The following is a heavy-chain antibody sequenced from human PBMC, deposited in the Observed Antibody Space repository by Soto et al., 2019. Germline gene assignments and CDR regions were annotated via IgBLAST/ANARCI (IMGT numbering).Heavy chain of an antibody. CDR3: AKEVSLGSTVDLGY. V-gene: IGHV3-23*01. D-gene: IGHD7-27*01. Sequence: LRLSCAASGFTFSIFAMSWVRQSPGKGLEWVSTISGSGGSTYYADAVKGRFTISRDNSMGTLYLQMKSLRVEDTAIYYCAKEVSLGSTVDLGYWGQGTLVTVSS. CDR1: GFTFSIFA. J-gene: IGHJ4*02. CDR2: ISGSGGST.